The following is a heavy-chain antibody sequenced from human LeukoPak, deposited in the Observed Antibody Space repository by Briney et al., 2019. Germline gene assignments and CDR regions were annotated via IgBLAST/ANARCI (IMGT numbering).Heavy chain of an antibody. CDR1: GFTFSSYA. D-gene: IGHD2-2*02. J-gene: IGHJ4*02. V-gene: IGHV3-23*01. Sequence: PGGSLRLSCAASGFTFSSYAVSWVRQAPGKGLEWVSGISGSGGSTYYADSVKGRFTISRDNSKNTLYLQMNSLRAEDTAVYYCAKGYCRGISCYSDYWGQGTLVTVSS. CDR3: AKGYCRGISCYSDY. CDR2: ISGSGGST.